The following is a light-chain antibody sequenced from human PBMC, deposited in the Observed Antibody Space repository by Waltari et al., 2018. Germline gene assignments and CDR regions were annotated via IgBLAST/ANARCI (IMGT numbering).Light chain of an antibody. Sequence: DIHMTQSPSSLSASVGDRVSIPCRASQGISNNLAWYQQKPGKVPKLLMYLASTLQSGVPSRFSGSGSGTEFTLTISSLQPEDVATYYCQLGYRTPYSFGQGTKVEIK. CDR3: QLGYRTPYS. CDR2: LAS. J-gene: IGKJ2*03. V-gene: IGKV1-17*01. CDR1: QGISNN.